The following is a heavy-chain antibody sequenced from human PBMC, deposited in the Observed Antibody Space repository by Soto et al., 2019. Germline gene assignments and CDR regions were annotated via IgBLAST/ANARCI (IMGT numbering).Heavy chain of an antibody. CDR2: IWYDGSNK. Sequence: GGSLILSCAASGFTFSSYGMHWVRQAPGKGLEWVAVIWYDGSNKYYADSVKGRFTISRDNSKNTLYLQMNSLRAEDTAVYYCARSSAPGSGSYYLEPDYYYYGMDVWGQGTTVTVSS. J-gene: IGHJ6*02. V-gene: IGHV3-33*01. CDR3: ARSSAPGSGSYYLEPDYYYYGMDV. CDR1: GFTFSSYG. D-gene: IGHD3-10*01.